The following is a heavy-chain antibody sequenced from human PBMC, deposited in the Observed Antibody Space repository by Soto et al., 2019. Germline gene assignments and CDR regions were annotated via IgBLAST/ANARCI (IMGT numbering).Heavy chain of an antibody. D-gene: IGHD3-9*01. CDR3: ARDGDYYDILTGYSRIPKGSFDY. Sequence: EVQLVESGGGLVKPGGSLRLSCAASGFTFSSYSMNWVRQAPGKGLEWVSSISSSSSYIYYADSVKGRFTISRDNAKNSLYLQMNSLRAEDTAVYYCARDGDYYDILTGYSRIPKGSFDYWGQGTLVTVSS. CDR1: GFTFSSYS. CDR2: ISSSSSYI. J-gene: IGHJ4*02. V-gene: IGHV3-21*01.